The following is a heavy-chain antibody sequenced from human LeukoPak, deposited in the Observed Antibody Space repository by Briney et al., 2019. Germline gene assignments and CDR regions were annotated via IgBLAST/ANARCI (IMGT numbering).Heavy chain of an antibody. CDR2: INWCGART. CDR1: GFTFGDSG. D-gene: IGHD6-19*01. J-gene: IGHJ4*02. CDR3: AKGIFILSYSSGWYLAY. Sequence: GGSLRLSCAASGFTFGDSGMSWVRQPPGKGLELVSGINWCGARTGYEDSVKGRFTISRDNAKNSVYLQMNSLRAEDTAVYYCAKGIFILSYSSGWYLAYWGQGTLVTVSS. V-gene: IGHV3-20*04.